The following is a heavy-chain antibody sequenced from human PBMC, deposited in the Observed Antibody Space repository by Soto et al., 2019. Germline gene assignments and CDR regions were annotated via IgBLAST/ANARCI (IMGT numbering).Heavy chain of an antibody. CDR1: GYTFTSYA. CDR3: ARDDSSSWYTWFDP. V-gene: IGHV1-3*01. J-gene: IGHJ5*02. D-gene: IGHD6-13*01. CDR2: INAGNGNT. Sequence: QVQLVQSGAEVKKPGASVKVSCKASGYTFTSYAMHWVRQAPGQRLEWMGWINAGNGNTKYSQKFQGRVTITRDTSASTAYMELSSLRSEDTAVYHCARDDSSSWYTWFDPWGQGTLVTVSS.